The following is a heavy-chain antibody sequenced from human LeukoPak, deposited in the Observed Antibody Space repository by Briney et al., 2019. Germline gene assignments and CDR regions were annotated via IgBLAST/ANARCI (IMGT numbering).Heavy chain of an antibody. CDR3: ARDRGGGSGGGDDY. V-gene: IGHV4-39*02. Sequence: SATLSLTCTVSGGSLNNSYYWGWIRQSPGKGLEWIGSISYSGSTYYNPSLKSRVTTSVDTSNEQFSLRLTSVTAADRAVYYCARDRGGGSGGGDDYWGQGTLVTVSS. J-gene: IGHJ4*02. CDR1: GGSLNNSYY. CDR2: ISYSGST. D-gene: IGHD3-10*01.